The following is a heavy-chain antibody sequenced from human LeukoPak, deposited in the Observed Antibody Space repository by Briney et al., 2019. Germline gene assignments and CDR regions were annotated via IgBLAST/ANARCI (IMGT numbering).Heavy chain of an antibody. J-gene: IGHJ4*02. D-gene: IGHD3-3*01. Sequence: PGGSLRLSCAASGFTFSSYWMHWVRQAPGKGLEWVGRIKSNSDGGRTDSAAPVKGRFTISRDDSKNTLYLQMNSLKTEDTGVYYCTTDPQRGYYFDYWGQGTLVTVSS. CDR2: IKSNSDGGRT. V-gene: IGHV3-15*01. CDR3: TTDPQRGYYFDY. CDR1: GFTFSSYW.